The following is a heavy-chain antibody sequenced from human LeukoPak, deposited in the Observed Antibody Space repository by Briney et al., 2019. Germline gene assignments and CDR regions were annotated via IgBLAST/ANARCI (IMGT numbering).Heavy chain of an antibody. CDR3: ARHTYSGTLRVFDF. V-gene: IGHV4-59*08. Sequence: SETLSLTCTVSGGSISSYYWVWIRQPPGRGLEWIGYIYYTGNTNYNPSLNNRDTISLDTSKKQFSLKLSSVTAADTAVYYCARHTYSGTLRVFDFWGQGSLVTVSS. D-gene: IGHD1-26*01. CDR1: GGSISSYY. CDR2: IYYTGNT. J-gene: IGHJ4*02.